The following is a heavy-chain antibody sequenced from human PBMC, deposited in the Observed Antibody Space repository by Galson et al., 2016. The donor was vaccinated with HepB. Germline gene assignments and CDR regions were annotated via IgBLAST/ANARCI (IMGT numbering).Heavy chain of an antibody. CDR2: IYNSGST. CDR3: ARKTSVVLPTATNGPDAFDI. CDR1: GASISSGTYY. Sequence: SETLSLTCTVSGASISSGTYYWAWIRQPPGRGLEWIGSIYNSGSTYYNPSLKSRATISVDTPKNQFSLKLSSVTAADTAVYYCARKTSVVLPTATNGPDAFDIWGQGTMVTVS. D-gene: IGHD2-2*01. J-gene: IGHJ3*02. V-gene: IGHV4-39*01.